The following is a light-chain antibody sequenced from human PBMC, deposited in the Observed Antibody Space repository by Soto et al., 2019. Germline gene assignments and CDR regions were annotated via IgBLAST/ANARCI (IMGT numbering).Light chain of an antibody. CDR1: QSVSSRY. Sequence: ETVLTQSPGTLSLSPGERATLSCRASQSVSSRYLAWYQQKPGQAPRLLIDGASNRATGIPDRFSGSGSGTEFTLTISRLEPEDFAVYYCQQYITSPPMYTFGQGTKLEIK. J-gene: IGKJ2*01. CDR2: GAS. V-gene: IGKV3-20*01. CDR3: QQYITSPPMYT.